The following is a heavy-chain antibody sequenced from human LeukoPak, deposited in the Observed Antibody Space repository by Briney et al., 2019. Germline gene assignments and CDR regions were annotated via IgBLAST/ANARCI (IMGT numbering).Heavy chain of an antibody. CDR1: GFTFSDYY. J-gene: IGHJ4*02. CDR2: IRSSGSTI. V-gene: IGHV3-11*01. D-gene: IGHD3-10*01. Sequence: GGSLRLSCAASGFTFSDYYMNWIRQAPGKGLEWVSYIRSSGSTIYYADSVKGRFTISRDNAKNSLYLQMNSLRAEDTAVYYCAREGVRSSGSYYKGGFDYWGQGTLVTVSS. CDR3: AREGVRSSGSYYKGGFDY.